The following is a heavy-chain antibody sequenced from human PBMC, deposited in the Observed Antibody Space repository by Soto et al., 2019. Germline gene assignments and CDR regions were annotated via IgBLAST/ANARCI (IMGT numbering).Heavy chain of an antibody. CDR3: AREEHAFDI. Sequence: GGSLRLSCAASGFTFSSYGMHWVRQAPGKGLEWVAVIWYDGSNKYYADSGEGRFTISRDNSKNTLYLQMNSLRAEDTAGYYCAREEHAFDIWGQGTMVTVSS. CDR2: IWYDGSNK. CDR1: GFTFSSYG. V-gene: IGHV3-33*01. J-gene: IGHJ3*02.